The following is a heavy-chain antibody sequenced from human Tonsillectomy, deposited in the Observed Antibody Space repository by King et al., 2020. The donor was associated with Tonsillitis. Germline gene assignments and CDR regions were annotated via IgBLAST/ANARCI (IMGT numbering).Heavy chain of an antibody. D-gene: IGHD4-17*01. J-gene: IGHJ6*02. Sequence: VQLQESGPGLVKPSGTLSLTCAVSGGSISSSNWWSWVRQPPGKGLEWIGEIYHRGSTNYNPSLKSRVTISVDKSKNQFSLELTSVTAADTAVYYCARWGYGDYSYYAMDVWGQGTTVTVSS. CDR1: GGSISSSNW. V-gene: IGHV4-4*02. CDR3: ARWGYGDYSYYAMDV. CDR2: IYHRGST.